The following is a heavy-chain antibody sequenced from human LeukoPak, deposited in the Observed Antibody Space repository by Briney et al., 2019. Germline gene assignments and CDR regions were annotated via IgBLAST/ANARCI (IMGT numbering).Heavy chain of an antibody. Sequence: ASVKASCKASGYTSTSYEITWVRQAPGQGLEWMGWMNPNSGNTGHAQKFQGRVAITTDESTSTAYMELSSLRSEDTAVYYCARESRLGLYFDYWGQGTLVTVSS. CDR2: MNPNSGNT. D-gene: IGHD5/OR15-5a*01. J-gene: IGHJ4*02. CDR3: ARESRLGLYFDY. CDR1: GYTSTSYE. V-gene: IGHV1-8*01.